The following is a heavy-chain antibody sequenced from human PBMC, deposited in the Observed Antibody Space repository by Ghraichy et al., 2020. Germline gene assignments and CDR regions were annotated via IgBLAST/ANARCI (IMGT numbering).Heavy chain of an antibody. CDR1: GYTFNGNY. D-gene: IGHD2-15*01. Sequence: ASVKVSCKAAGYTFNGNYLHWVRQAPGQGLEWMGWINPNSGGTNYAQNFQGRVTMTRDTSVSTAYMELSRLRSDDTAVYYCARNGCSGDSCSSGWGYFDSWGQGTLVTVSS. J-gene: IGHJ4*02. CDR2: INPNSGGT. V-gene: IGHV1-2*02. CDR3: ARNGCSGDSCSSGWGYFDS.